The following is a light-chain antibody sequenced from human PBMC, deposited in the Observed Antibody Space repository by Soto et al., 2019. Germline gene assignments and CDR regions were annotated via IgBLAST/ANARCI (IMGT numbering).Light chain of an antibody. Sequence: DIVMTQSPDSLAVSLGERATINCKSSQSVLYSSNNKNYLAWYQQKPGQPPKLLIYWASTRESGVPDRFSGSGSGKDFPLNISSLQAEGWAILYCQQYYSTLLTFGGGTKVEIK. J-gene: IGKJ4*01. V-gene: IGKV4-1*01. CDR2: WAS. CDR1: QSVLYSSNNKNY. CDR3: QQYYSTLLT.